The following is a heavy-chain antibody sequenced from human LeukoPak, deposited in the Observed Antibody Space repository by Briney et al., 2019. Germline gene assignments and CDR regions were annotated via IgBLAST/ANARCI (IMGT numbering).Heavy chain of an antibody. CDR3: ARESPRLLLWFGEESAFDI. CDR1: GGTFSSYA. Sequence: SVKVSCKASGGTFSSYAISWVRQAPGQGLEWMGGIIPIFGTANYAQKFQGRVTITADESTSTAYMELSSLRSEDTAVYYCARESPRLLLWFGEESAFDIWGQGTVVTVSS. J-gene: IGHJ3*02. CDR2: IIPIFGTA. D-gene: IGHD3-10*01. V-gene: IGHV1-69*01.